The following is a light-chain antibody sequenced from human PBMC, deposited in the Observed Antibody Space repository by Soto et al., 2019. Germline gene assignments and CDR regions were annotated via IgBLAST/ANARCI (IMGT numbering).Light chain of an antibody. CDR1: QSVSRT. V-gene: IGKV3-15*01. J-gene: IGKJ2*01. CDR2: VAS. CDR3: QQYNNWPPRYT. Sequence: IVMTQSPATLSVSPGERATLSCRASQSVSRTLPWYQQKPGQAPRLLIYVASTRATGIPARFSGSGSGTEFTLTISSLQSEDFAVYYCQQYNNWPPRYTFGQGTKLEIK.